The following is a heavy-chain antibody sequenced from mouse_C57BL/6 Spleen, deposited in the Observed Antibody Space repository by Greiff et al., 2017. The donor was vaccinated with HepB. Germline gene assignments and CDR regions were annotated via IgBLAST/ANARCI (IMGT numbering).Heavy chain of an antibody. J-gene: IGHJ1*03. CDR2: INPSNGGT. D-gene: IGHD2-4*01. Sequence: VQLQQPGTELVKPGASVKLSCKASGYTFTSYWMHWVKQRPGQGLEWIGNINPSNGGTNYNEKFKSKATLTVDKSSSTAYMQLSSLTSEDSVVYYCAREVDYEELPYFDVWGTGTTVTVSS. CDR3: AREVDYEELPYFDV. CDR1: GYTFTSYW. V-gene: IGHV1-53*01.